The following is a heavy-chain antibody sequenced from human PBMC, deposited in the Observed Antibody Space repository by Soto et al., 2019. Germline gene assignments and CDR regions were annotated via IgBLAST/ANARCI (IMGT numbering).Heavy chain of an antibody. V-gene: IGHV1-3*01. CDR1: GYTFTSYA. CDR3: ARVEDYYDSSGSPSSGFDY. Sequence: SVKVSCKACGYTFTSYAMHWVRQAPGQRLEWMGWINAGNGNTKYSQKFQGRVTITRDTSASTAYMELSSLRSEDTAVYYCARVEDYYDSSGSPSSGFDYWGQGTLVSVS. CDR2: INAGNGNT. J-gene: IGHJ4*02. D-gene: IGHD3-22*01.